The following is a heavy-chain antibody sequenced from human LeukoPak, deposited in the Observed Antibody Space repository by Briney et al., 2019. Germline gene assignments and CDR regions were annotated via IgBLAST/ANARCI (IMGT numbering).Heavy chain of an antibody. CDR2: ISGSGGST. J-gene: IGHJ5*02. V-gene: IGHV3-23*01. CDR3: AKDNYCSSTSCYRLSAWFDP. CDR1: GFTFSDYY. Sequence: PGGSLRLSCAASGFTFSDYYMNWVRQAPGKGLEWVSAISGSGGSTYYADSVKGRFTISRDNSKNTLHLQMNSLRAEDTAVYYCAKDNYCSSTSCYRLSAWFDPWGQGTLVTVSS. D-gene: IGHD2-2*01.